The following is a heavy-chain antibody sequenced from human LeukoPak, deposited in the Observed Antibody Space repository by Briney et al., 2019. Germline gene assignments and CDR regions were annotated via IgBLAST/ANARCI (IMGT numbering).Heavy chain of an antibody. V-gene: IGHV3-7*01. D-gene: IGHD1-26*01. CDR1: GFAFSAYW. CDR3: AAWGLHNY. J-gene: IGHJ4*02. Sequence: GGSLRLSCSASGFAFSAYWMNWVRQAPGKGPEWVANINMSGSAQYYVDSVKGRCTISRDNAKSSLYLQMNSLRVEDTAVYYCAAWGLHNYWGQGTLVTVSS. CDR2: INMSGSAQ.